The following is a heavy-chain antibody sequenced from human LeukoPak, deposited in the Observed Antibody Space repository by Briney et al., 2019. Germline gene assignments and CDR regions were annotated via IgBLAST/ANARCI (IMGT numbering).Heavy chain of an antibody. J-gene: IGHJ5*02. D-gene: IGHD3-10*01. CDR1: GGSISSYY. CDR3: ARGPLPIYGSGSGRWFDP. CDR2: IYTSGST. Sequence: PSETLSLTCTVSGGSISSYYWSWIQQPAGKGLEWIGRIYTSGSTNYNPSLKSRVTMSVDTSKNQFSLKLSSVTAADTAVYYCARGPLPIYGSGSGRWFDPWGQGTLVTVSS. V-gene: IGHV4-4*07.